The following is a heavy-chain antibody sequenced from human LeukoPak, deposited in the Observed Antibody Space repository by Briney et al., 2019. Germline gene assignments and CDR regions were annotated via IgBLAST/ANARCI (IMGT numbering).Heavy chain of an antibody. CDR3: AKVDSGIVATGSPYFDY. Sequence: HPGGSLRLSCAASGFTFSNYAMSWVRQAPGKGLEWVSSLSGSGGSTYHADSVKGRFTISRDNSKNTLYLQMNSLRAEDTAVYYCAKVDSGIVATGSPYFDYWGQGTLVTVSS. D-gene: IGHD6-13*01. V-gene: IGHV3-23*01. J-gene: IGHJ4*02. CDR1: GFTFSNYA. CDR2: LSGSGGST.